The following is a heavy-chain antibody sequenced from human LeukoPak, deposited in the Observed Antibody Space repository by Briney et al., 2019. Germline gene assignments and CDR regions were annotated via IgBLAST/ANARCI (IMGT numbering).Heavy chain of an antibody. Sequence: GGSLRLSCAASGFTFSSYAMSWVRQAPGKGLEWVSAISGSGGSAYYADSVKGRFTISRDNSKNTLYLQMNSLRAEDTAVYYCAKDRDSGSYFDYWGQGTLVTVSS. CDR1: GFTFSSYA. CDR2: ISGSGGSA. V-gene: IGHV3-23*01. J-gene: IGHJ4*02. CDR3: AKDRDSGSYFDY. D-gene: IGHD1-26*01.